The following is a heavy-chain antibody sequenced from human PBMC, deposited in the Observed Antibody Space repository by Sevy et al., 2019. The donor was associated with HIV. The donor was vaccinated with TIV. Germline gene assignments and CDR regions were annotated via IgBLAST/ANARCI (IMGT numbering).Heavy chain of an antibody. D-gene: IGHD3-10*01. J-gene: IGHJ5*02. V-gene: IGHV4-4*02. CDR2: IYRSGST. Sequence: SETLSLTCGVSGGSISSSNWWHWVRQPPGKGLEWIGEIYRSGSTKYNPSLKSRVTISVDNSKNQFSLQLNSVTAADTAVYYSARGFDTPRGFDPWGQGTLVTVSS. CDR3: ARGFDTPRGFDP. CDR1: GGSISSSNW.